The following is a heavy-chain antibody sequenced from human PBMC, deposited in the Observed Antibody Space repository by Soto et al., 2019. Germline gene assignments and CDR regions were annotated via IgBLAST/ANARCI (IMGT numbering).Heavy chain of an antibody. CDR3: ARSREPLDTAMVTDY. CDR2: IIPIFGTA. Sequence: ASVKVSCKASGGTFSSYAISWVRQAPGQGLEWMGGIIPIFGTANYAQKFQGRVTITADESTSTAYMELSSLRSEDTAVYYCARSREPLDTAMVTDYWGQGTLVTVSS. D-gene: IGHD5-18*01. J-gene: IGHJ4*02. CDR1: GGTFSSYA. V-gene: IGHV1-69*13.